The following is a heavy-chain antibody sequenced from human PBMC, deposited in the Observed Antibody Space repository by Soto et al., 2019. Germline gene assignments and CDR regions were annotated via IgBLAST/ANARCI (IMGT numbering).Heavy chain of an antibody. J-gene: IGHJ5*02. V-gene: IGHV2-5*01. Sequence: QITLKESGPTLVKPTQALTLTCSFSGFSLSTSGRGVGWICQPPGKALEWLALIYWNDDKRFSPSLRSRLTITKDTSKNQVVLTMTNVDPVDTATYYCAHRGYGDYPRDNWFDPWGQGTLVTVSS. CDR3: AHRGYGDYPRDNWFDP. D-gene: IGHD4-17*01. CDR1: GFSLSTSGRG. CDR2: IYWNDDK.